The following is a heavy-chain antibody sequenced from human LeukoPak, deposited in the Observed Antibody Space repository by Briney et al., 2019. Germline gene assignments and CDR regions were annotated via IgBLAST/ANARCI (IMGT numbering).Heavy chain of an antibody. CDR3: ARGVKKQWLVQYDCDY. CDR1: GGSFCGYY. J-gene: IGHJ4*02. CDR2: INHNGST. D-gene: IGHD6-19*01. Sequence: SETLSLTCAVYGGSFCGYYWSWIRQPPGKGLEWIVQINHNGSTNYNPSLKSPVNISVDQSKNQFSLKQSSVSVAETAVYDCARGVKKQWLVQYDCDYGGQGTLVTVSS. V-gene: IGHV4-34*01.